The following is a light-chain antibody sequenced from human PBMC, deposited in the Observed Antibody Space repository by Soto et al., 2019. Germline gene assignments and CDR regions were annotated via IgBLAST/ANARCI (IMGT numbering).Light chain of an antibody. CDR2: WAS. Sequence: DIVMTQSPDSLAVSLGERATINCKSSQSVLYSSNNKNNLGWYQQKPGQPPKLLIYWASTRESGVPDRFSGSGSGTDFTLTISSLQAEDVAVYYCQQYYSTPYTFGQGTKLEIK. J-gene: IGKJ2*01. V-gene: IGKV4-1*01. CDR3: QQYYSTPYT. CDR1: QSVLYSSNNKNN.